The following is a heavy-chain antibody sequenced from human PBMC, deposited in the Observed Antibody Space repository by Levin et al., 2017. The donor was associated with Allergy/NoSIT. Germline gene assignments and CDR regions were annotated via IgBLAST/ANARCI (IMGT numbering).Heavy chain of an antibody. CDR3: AKSSNAVVSTFDF. J-gene: IGHJ4*02. Sequence: GGSLRLSCAASGFTFTFYAMTWVRQAPGKGLEWVSAISASVGSTFYADSVRGRFTISSDNSMNTLFLQMNSLRAEDTAIYYCAKSSNAVVSTFDFWGQGTLVTVSS. D-gene: IGHD2-8*02. V-gene: IGHV3-23*01. CDR2: ISASVGST. CDR1: GFTFTFYA.